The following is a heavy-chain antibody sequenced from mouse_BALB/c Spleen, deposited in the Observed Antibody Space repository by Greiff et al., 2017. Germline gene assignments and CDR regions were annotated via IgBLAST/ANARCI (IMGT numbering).Heavy chain of an antibody. D-gene: IGHD3-2*01. J-gene: IGHJ4*01. Sequence: VQLQQPGAELVKPGASVKLSCKASGYTFTSYWMHWVKQRPGQGLEWIGEINPSNGRTNYNEKFKSKATLTVDKSSSTAYMPLSSLTSEDSAVYYCARRTARATYAMDYWGQGTSVTVSS. V-gene: IGHV1S81*02. CDR3: ARRTARATYAMDY. CDR1: GYTFTSYW. CDR2: INPSNGRT.